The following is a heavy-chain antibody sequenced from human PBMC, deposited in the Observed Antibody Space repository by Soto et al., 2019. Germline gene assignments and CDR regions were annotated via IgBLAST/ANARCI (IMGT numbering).Heavy chain of an antibody. D-gene: IGHD3-10*01. J-gene: IGHJ4*02. CDR1: GFTFSSYW. Sequence: PGGSLRLSCAASGFTFSSYWMHWVRQAPGKGLEWVSRIKGDGSGTTYADSVKGRLTISRDNAKNTLYLQMNSLRAEDTAVYYCARVQHFDYWGQGALVTVSS. CDR3: ARVQHFDY. V-gene: IGHV3-74*01. CDR2: IKGDGSGT.